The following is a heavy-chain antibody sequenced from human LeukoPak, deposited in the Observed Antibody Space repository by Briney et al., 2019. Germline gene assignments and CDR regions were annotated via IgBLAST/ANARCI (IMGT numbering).Heavy chain of an antibody. CDR3: ARDPRLRLKRSGWFDP. CDR2: ISSTGSTT. CDR1: GFTFSDYY. J-gene: IGHJ5*02. Sequence: GGSLRLSCAASGFTFSDYYMSWIRQAPGEGLEWVSYISSTGSTTYYADSVKGRFTMSRDNAKNSLYLQMNSLRTEDTAVYYCARDPRLRLKRSGWFDPWGQGTLVTVSS. D-gene: IGHD4-17*01. V-gene: IGHV3-11*04.